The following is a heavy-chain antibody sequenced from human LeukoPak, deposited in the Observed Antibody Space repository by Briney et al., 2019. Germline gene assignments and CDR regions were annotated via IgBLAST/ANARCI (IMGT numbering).Heavy chain of an antibody. CDR2: IFHSGST. CDR3: ARERYYYGSGSYYNQYYMDV. V-gene: IGHV4-38-2*02. D-gene: IGHD3-10*01. Sequence: SETLSLTCTVSGYSISSGYYWGWIRQPPGKGLEWIGSIFHSGSTYYNPSLKSRVTISVDTSKNQFSLKLSSVTAADTAVYYCARERYYYGSGSYYNQYYMDVWGKGTTVTISS. CDR1: GYSISSGYY. J-gene: IGHJ6*03.